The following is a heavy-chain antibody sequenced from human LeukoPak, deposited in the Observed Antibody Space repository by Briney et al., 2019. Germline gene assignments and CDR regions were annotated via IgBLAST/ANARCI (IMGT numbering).Heavy chain of an antibody. V-gene: IGHV4-34*01. J-gene: IGHJ4*02. CDR2: INHSGST. D-gene: IGHD3-10*01. CDR1: GGSFGGYY. Sequence: SETLSLTCAVYGGSFGGYYWSWIRQPPGKGLEWIGEINHSGSTNYNPSLKSRVTISVDTSKNQFSLKLSSVTAADTAVYYCARGEFRYYFDYWGQGTLVTVSP. CDR3: ARGEFRYYFDY.